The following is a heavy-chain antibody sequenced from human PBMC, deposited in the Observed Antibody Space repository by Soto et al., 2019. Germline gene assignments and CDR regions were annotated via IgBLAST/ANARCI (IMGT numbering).Heavy chain of an antibody. CDR1: GFSFSSYA. CDR2: ISARGGSS. J-gene: IGHJ4*02. CDR3: AKASIEYSASVDN. Sequence: EVHLLESGGGLVQPGGSLRLSCAASGFSFSSYAMVWVRQAPGKGLEWVSVISARGGSSYFADSVKGRFTISRDNAKHVLSPELNSPRAEDTAIYSCAKASIEYSASVDNWGQGTLVLVSS. V-gene: IGHV3-23*01. D-gene: IGHD5-12*01.